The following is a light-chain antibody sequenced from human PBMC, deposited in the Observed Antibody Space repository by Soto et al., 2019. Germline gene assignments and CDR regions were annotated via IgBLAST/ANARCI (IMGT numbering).Light chain of an antibody. CDR3: QHYNNWPFT. CDR2: GAS. V-gene: IGKV3-15*01. CDR1: QSVSSN. J-gene: IGKJ2*01. Sequence: EIVMTQSPATLSVSSGERATLSCRASQSVSSNLAWYQQKPGQAPSLLIYGASARATGIPARFSGSGSGTEFTLTISSLQSEDFAVYYCQHYNNWPFTFGQGTKLEI.